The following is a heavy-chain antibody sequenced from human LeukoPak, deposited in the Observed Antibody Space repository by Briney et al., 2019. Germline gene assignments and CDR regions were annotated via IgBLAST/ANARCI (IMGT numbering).Heavy chain of an antibody. CDR1: GGSISSYY. J-gene: IGHJ3*02. CDR3: ARETMVRGVIMSAFDI. D-gene: IGHD3-10*01. Sequence: SETLSLTCTVSGGSISSYYWSWIRQPPGKGLEWIGYIYYSGSTNYNPSLESRVTISVDTSKNQFSLKLSSVTAADTAVYYCARETMVRGVIMSAFDIWGQGTMVTVSS. CDR2: IYYSGST. V-gene: IGHV4-59*01.